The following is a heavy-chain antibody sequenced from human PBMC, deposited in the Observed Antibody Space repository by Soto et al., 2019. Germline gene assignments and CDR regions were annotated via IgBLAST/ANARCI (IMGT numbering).Heavy chain of an antibody. J-gene: IGHJ6*03. CDR3: ARHSNYYYYMDV. CDR1: GGSISSSSYY. V-gene: IGHV4-39*01. CDR2: IYYSGST. Sequence: SQTLSLTCTVSGGSISSSSYYWGWIRQPPGKGLEWIGSIYYSGSTYFNPSLKSRVTISVDTSKNQFSLKLSSVTAADTAVYYCARHSNYYYYMDVWGKGTTVTVSS. D-gene: IGHD3-3*02.